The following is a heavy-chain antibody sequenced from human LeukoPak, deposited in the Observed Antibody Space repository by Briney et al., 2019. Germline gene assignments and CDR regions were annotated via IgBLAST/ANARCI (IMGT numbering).Heavy chain of an antibody. V-gene: IGHV3-7*01. CDR2: IKQDGSEK. Sequence: GGSLRLSCAASGFTFSSYWMSWVRQAPGKGLEWVANIKQDGSEKYYVDSVKGRFTISRDNAKNSLYLQMNSLRAEDTAVYYCARAGLNYDFWSGYYQYYFDYWGQGTLVTVSS. CDR3: ARAGLNYDFWSGYYQYYFDY. CDR1: GFTFSSYW. D-gene: IGHD3-3*01. J-gene: IGHJ4*02.